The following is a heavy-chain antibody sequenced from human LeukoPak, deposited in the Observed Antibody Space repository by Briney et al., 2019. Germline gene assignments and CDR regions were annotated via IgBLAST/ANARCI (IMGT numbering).Heavy chain of an antibody. CDR1: GFTFSNAW. J-gene: IGHJ4*02. CDR2: IKSKTDGGTT. V-gene: IGHV3-15*01. CDR3: TTDAAPTYYYDSSGYYF. D-gene: IGHD3-22*01. Sequence: GGSLRLSCAASGFTFSNAWMSWVRQAPGKGLEWVGRIKSKTDGGTTDYAAPVKGRFTISRDDSKNTLYLQMNSLKTEDTAVYYCTTDAAPTYYYDSSGYYFWGQGTLVTVSS.